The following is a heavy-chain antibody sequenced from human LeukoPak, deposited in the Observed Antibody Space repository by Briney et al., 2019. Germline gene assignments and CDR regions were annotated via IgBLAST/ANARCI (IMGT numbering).Heavy chain of an antibody. CDR3: ARDPVGGSTIFDY. J-gene: IGHJ4*02. D-gene: IGHD1-26*01. CDR1: GDSVYSNNAA. CDR2: TYYRSKWYY. Sequence: SQTLSLTCAISGDSVYSNNAAWNWIRQSPSRGLEWLGRTYYRSKWYYDYAVAVKSRISINPDTSKNQFSLQLSSVTPEDTAVYYCARDPVGGSTIFDYWGQGTLVTVSS. V-gene: IGHV6-1*01.